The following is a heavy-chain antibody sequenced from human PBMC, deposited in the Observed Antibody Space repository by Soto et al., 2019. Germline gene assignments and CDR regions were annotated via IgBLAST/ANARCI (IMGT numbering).Heavy chain of an antibody. CDR2: IYYSGST. Sequence: QVQLQESGPGLVKPSQTLSLTCTVSGGSISSGGYYWSWIRQHPGKGLEWIGYIYYSGSTYYNPSLKSRVTISVYTSKNQFALKLSSVTAADTAVYYCASISIVVGGAEYFQHWGQGTLVTVSS. D-gene: IGHD2-21*01. J-gene: IGHJ1*01. CDR1: GGSISSGGYY. CDR3: ASISIVVGGAEYFQH. V-gene: IGHV4-31*03.